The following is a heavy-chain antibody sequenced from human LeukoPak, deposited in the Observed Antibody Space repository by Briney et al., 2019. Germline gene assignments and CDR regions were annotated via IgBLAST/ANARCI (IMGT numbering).Heavy chain of an antibody. V-gene: IGHV4-4*07. Sequence: PSETLSLTCTVSGDSISNYYWSWIRQPAGKGLEWIGRIYSSGSTNYNPSLKSRVTMSVDTSKNQFSLKLSSVTAADTAVYYCARPYGRQQLGHYFDYWGQGTLVTVSS. D-gene: IGHD6-13*01. J-gene: IGHJ4*02. CDR1: GDSISNYY. CDR3: ARPYGRQQLGHYFDY. CDR2: IYSSGST.